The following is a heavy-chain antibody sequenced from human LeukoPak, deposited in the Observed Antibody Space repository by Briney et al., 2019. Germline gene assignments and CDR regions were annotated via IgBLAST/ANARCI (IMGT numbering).Heavy chain of an antibody. J-gene: IGHJ6*03. CDR1: GFTFSSYG. D-gene: IGHD6-6*01. Sequence: GRSLRLSCAASGFTFSSYGMHWVRQAPGKGLEWVAVIWYDGSNKYYADSVKGRFTISRDNSKNTLYLQMNSLRAEDTAVYYCAKTGYSSSSGPFDYYYYYMDVWGKGTTVTVSS. V-gene: IGHV3-33*06. CDR2: IWYDGSNK. CDR3: AKTGYSSSSGPFDYYYYYMDV.